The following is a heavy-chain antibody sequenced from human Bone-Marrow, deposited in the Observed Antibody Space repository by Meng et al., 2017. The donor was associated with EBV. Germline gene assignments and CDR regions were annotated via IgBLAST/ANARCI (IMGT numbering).Heavy chain of an antibody. CDR1: GFTFSSYS. V-gene: IGHV3-21*01. Sequence: EVQLVESGGGLVKPGGSVRLSCAASGFTFSSYSMNWVRQAPGKGLEWVSSISSSSSYIYYADSVKGRFTISRDNAKNSLYLQMNSLRAEDTAVYYCARDPPKGMATITWGQGTLVTVSS. CDR2: ISSSSSYI. CDR3: ARDPPKGMATIT. D-gene: IGHD5-24*01. J-gene: IGHJ5*02.